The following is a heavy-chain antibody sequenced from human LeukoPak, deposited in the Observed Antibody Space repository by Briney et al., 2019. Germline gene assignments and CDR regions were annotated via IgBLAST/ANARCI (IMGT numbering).Heavy chain of an antibody. J-gene: IGHJ5*02. V-gene: IGHV3-21*01. Sequence: PGGSLRLSCAASGFTFSSYSMNWVRQAPGKGLEWVSSISSSSSYIYYADPVKGRFTISRDNAKNSLYLQMNSLRAEDTAVYYCAREEMVRGVIKGFDPWGQGTLVTVSS. CDR1: GFTFSSYS. CDR3: AREEMVRGVIKGFDP. D-gene: IGHD3-10*01. CDR2: ISSSSSYI.